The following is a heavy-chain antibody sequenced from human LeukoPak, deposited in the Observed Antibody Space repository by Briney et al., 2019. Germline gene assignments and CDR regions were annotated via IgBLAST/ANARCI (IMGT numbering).Heavy chain of an antibody. CDR1: GFTFSSYA. CDR3: ARAPVTSCRGAYCYPFDY. CDR2: TSSSDAGT. V-gene: IGHV3-23*01. D-gene: IGHD2-21*01. Sequence: GGSLRLSCAASGFTFSSYAMYWVRQAPGKGLEWVSATSSSDAGTYYADSVRGRFTISRDNSKNTLYLQMNSLRLEDAAVYFCARAPVTSCRGAYCYPFDYWGQGTQVTVSS. J-gene: IGHJ4*02.